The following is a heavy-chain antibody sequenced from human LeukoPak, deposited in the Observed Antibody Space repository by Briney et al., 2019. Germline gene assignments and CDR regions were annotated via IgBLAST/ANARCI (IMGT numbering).Heavy chain of an antibody. CDR2: ISAYNGNT. J-gene: IGHJ6*04. CDR1: GGTFSSYA. V-gene: IGHV1-18*01. D-gene: IGHD2-15*01. CDR3: ARDNKPWCSGGSCPGDV. Sequence: ASVKVSCKASGGTFSSYAISWVRQAPGQGLEWMGWISAYNGNTNYAQKLQDRVTMTTDTSTSTAYMELRSLRSDDTAVYYCARDNKPWCSGGSCPGDVWGKGTTVTVSS.